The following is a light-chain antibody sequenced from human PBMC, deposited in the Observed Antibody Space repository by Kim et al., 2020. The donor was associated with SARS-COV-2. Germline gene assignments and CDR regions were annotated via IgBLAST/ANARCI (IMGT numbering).Light chain of an antibody. V-gene: IGKV1-39*01. J-gene: IGKJ4*01. CDR1: QSINSY. CDR2: AAS. CDR3: QQSYSTPLT. Sequence: DIQMTQSPSSLSASVGDRVTITCRASQSINSYLNWYQQKPGKAPKLLIYAASSLQSGVPSRFSGSGSGTDFTLTISSLQPEDFATYDCQQSYSTPLTFGGGTKVEI.